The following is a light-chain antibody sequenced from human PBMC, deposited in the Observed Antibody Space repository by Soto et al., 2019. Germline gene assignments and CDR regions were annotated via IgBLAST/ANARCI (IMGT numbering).Light chain of an antibody. J-gene: IGKJ5*01. V-gene: IGKV2D-29*02. CDR1: QSLLHITGETF. CDR2: EVS. Sequence: DVVMTQTPLSLSVSAGQPASISCKSSQSLLHITGETFLFWYLQKPGQSPQLLIYEVSTRVSGVPDRFSGSGSGTDFTLEISRLETDDVGIYYCMQSTQLPPPFGQGTRLAI. CDR3: MQSTQLPPP.